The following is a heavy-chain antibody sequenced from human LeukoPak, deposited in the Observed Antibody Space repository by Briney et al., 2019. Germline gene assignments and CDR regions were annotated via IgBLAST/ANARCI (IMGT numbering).Heavy chain of an antibody. Sequence: KVSCKASGYTFTSYAISWVRQMPGKGLEWMGIIYPGDSDTRYSPSFQGQVTISADKSISTAYLQWSSLKASDTAMYYCARPGGLAAAGIYFDYWGQGTLVTVSS. CDR3: ARPGGLAAAGIYFDY. J-gene: IGHJ4*02. V-gene: IGHV5-51*01. CDR2: IYPGDSDT. D-gene: IGHD6-13*01. CDR1: GYTFTSYA.